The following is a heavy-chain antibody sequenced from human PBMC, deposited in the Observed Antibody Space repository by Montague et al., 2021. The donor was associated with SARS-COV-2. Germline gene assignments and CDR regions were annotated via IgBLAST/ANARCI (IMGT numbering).Heavy chain of an antibody. V-gene: IGHV6-1*01. CDR1: GDSVSSSSVA. J-gene: IGHJ4*02. CDR2: TYYRSGWYD. Sequence: CAISGDSVSSSSVAWDWIRQSPSRCLEWLGRTYYRSGWYDDYAASVKGRITMNPDTAKNHFSLQLHSVTPEDTAGYYCARGNWEKVTGTTSDYLYYFDRWGQGTLVTVSS. CDR3: ARGNWEKVTGTTSDYLYYFDR. D-gene: IGHD1-7*01.